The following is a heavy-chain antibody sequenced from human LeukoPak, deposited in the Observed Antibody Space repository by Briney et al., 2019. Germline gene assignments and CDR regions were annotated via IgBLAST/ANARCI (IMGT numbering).Heavy chain of an antibody. CDR3: ARGTVRLEREWFDP. CDR2: INTNTGNP. Sequence: ASVKVSRKASGYTFTSYAMNWVRQAPGQGLEWMGWINTNTGNPTYAQGFTGRFVFSLDTSVSTAYLQISSLKAEDTAVYYCARGTVRLEREWFDPWGQGTLVTVSS. V-gene: IGHV7-4-1*02. CDR1: GYTFTSYA. D-gene: IGHD1-1*01. J-gene: IGHJ5*02.